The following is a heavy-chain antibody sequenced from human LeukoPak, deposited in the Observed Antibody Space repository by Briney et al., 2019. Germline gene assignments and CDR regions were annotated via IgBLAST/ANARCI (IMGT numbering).Heavy chain of an antibody. J-gene: IGHJ4*02. D-gene: IGHD1-26*01. Sequence: KPSETLSLTCTVSGGSISGYYWTWIRQPPGKGLEWSGYIYYSGSTKYNPSLKSRVTISVDTSKNQFSLRLSSVTAADTAVYYCARAQVGIVGATEFAYWGQGTLVTVSS. V-gene: IGHV4-59*08. CDR3: ARAQVGIVGATEFAY. CDR1: GGSISGYY. CDR2: IYYSGST.